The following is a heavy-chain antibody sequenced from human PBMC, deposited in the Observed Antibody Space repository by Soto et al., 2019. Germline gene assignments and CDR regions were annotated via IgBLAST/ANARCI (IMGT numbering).Heavy chain of an antibody. V-gene: IGHV4-30-4*01. Sequence: SETLSLTCTVSGDSISSGNKYWSWIRQPPGKGLEWIGYIFSSGTTYYNPSLKSRLTMSLDASKNQFSLKLNSLTDADTAVYFCARVPSPFDYYYAMDVWGQGTKLTVSS. CDR1: GDSISSGNKY. CDR3: ARVPSPFDYYYAMDV. J-gene: IGHJ6*02. D-gene: IGHD3-16*01. CDR2: IFSSGTT.